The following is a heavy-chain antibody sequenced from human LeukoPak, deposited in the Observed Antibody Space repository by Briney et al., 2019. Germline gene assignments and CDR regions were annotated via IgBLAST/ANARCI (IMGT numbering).Heavy chain of an antibody. V-gene: IGHV1-46*01. D-gene: IGHD3-22*01. J-gene: IGHJ4*02. CDR3: AREDDSSAWGY. Sequence: ASVKVSCKASGYSFTAYFMHWVRQAPGLGLEWMAIINPSGGSTSYAQKFQGRVTMTRDTSTSTVYMELSSLRSEDTAVYYCAREDDSSAWGYWGQGTLVTVSS. CDR1: GYSFTAYF. CDR2: INPSGGST.